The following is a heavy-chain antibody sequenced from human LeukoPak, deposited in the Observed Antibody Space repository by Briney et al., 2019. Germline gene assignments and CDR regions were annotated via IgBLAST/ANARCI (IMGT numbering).Heavy chain of an antibody. CDR3: ARDPSGPIDY. D-gene: IGHD6-19*01. Sequence: GGSLRLSCAASGFTFSSYAMHWVRQAPGKGLEWVSSISSSSSYIYYADSVKGRFTISRDNAKNSLYLQMNSLRAEDTAVYYCARDPSGPIDYWGQGTLVTVSS. V-gene: IGHV3-21*01. CDR1: GFTFSSYA. J-gene: IGHJ4*02. CDR2: ISSSSSYI.